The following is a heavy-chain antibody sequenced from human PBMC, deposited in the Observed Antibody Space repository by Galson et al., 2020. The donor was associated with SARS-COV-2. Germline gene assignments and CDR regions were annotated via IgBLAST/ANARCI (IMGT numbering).Heavy chain of an antibody. V-gene: IGHV1-2*02. CDR2: INPKSGAT. D-gene: IGHD3-16*02. J-gene: IGHJ4*02. Sequence: ASVKVSCKASGYTFNDYYMHWVRQAPGQGLEWVGWINPKSGATAYAQKFQGRVTMTRDTSIATAYMELSRLRSDDTAVYYCAKPTRDEKVLLLSCGGIVASTYFFDAWGQGALVTVSS. CDR3: AKPTRDEKVLLLSCGGIVASTYFFDA. CDR1: GYTFNDYY.